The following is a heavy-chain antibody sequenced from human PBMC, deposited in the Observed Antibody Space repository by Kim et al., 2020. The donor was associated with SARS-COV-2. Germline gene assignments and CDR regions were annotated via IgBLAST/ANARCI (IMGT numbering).Heavy chain of an antibody. CDR3: ARDRPGLFVSPLLDY. Sequence: GGSLRLSCAASGFTFSSYEMNWVRQAPGKGLEWVSYISSSGSTIYYADSVKGRFTISRDNAKNSLYLQMNSLGAEDTAVYYCARDRPGLFVSPLLDYWGQGTLVTVSS. CDR2: ISSSGSTI. D-gene: IGHD2-21*01. CDR1: GFTFSSYE. J-gene: IGHJ4*02. V-gene: IGHV3-48*03.